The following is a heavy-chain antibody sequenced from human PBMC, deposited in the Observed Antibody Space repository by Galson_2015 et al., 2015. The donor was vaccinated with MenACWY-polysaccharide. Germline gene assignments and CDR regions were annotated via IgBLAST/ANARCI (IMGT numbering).Heavy chain of an antibody. CDR1: RYTFTSYA. J-gene: IGHJ3*02. D-gene: IGHD3-22*01. CDR3: AIYDSSGYYYYDAFDI. Sequence: SVKVSCKASRYTFTSYAMHWVRQAPGQRLEWMGWINAGNGNTKYSQKFQGRVTITRDTSASTAYMELSSLRSEDTAVYYCAIYDSSGYYYYDAFDIWGQGTMVTVSS. V-gene: IGHV1-3*01. CDR2: INAGNGNT.